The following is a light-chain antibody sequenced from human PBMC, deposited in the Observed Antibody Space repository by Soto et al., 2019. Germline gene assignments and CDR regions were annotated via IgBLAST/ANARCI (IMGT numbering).Light chain of an antibody. Sequence: DIVMTQSPLSLPVTPGEPASISCRSSQSLLHSNGYNYLDWYLQKPGHSPQLLIYLGSNRASGVPDRFSGSGSGTDFTLTISRVEAEDVGVYYCMQALQTPRTFGQGTKLEIK. J-gene: IGKJ2*01. CDR1: QSLLHSNGYNY. CDR2: LGS. V-gene: IGKV2-28*01. CDR3: MQALQTPRT.